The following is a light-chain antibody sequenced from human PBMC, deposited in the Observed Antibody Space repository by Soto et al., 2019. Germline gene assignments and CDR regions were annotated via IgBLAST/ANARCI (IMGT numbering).Light chain of an antibody. V-gene: IGLV8-61*01. CDR1: SASVLTSYY. CDR2: STN. CDR3: ALYVGSGTVV. J-gene: IGLJ2*01. Sequence: QTVVSQEPSFSVSPGETVTLTCGLTSASVLTSYYPSWYQQTPGQAPRPLIYSTNIRSSGVPDRFSGSILGNKAALTITGAQADDESDYYCALYVGSGTVVFGGGTKLTVL.